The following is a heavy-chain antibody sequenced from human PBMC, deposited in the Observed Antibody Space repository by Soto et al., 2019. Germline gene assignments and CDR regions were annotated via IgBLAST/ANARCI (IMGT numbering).Heavy chain of an antibody. CDR3: ARLGGGYAGPHLTY. CDR1: GYTVTSYD. J-gene: IGHJ4*02. Sequence: ASVKVSCKASGYTVTSYDINWVRQATGQGFEYLGWMNPNSGNTGYVKKFQGRVTMTRDTSKNQFSLKLSSVTAADTAVDYCARLGGGYAGPHLTYRARGTRFTVS. CDR2: MNPNSGNT. V-gene: IGHV1-8*01. D-gene: IGHD1-26*01.